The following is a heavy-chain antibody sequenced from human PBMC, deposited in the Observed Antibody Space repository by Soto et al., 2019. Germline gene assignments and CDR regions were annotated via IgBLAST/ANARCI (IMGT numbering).Heavy chain of an antibody. J-gene: IGHJ4*02. CDR2: ISSSSSYT. CDR1: GFTFSNHA. CDR3: ARDSFHPSRYGSGYFDY. V-gene: IGHV3-11*05. Sequence: GGSLRLSCTASGFTFSNHAMYWIRQAPGKGLEWVSYISSSSSYTNYADSVKGRFTISRDNAKNSLYLQMNSLRAEDTAVYYCARDSFHPSRYGSGYFDYWGQGTLVTVSS. D-gene: IGHD3-10*01.